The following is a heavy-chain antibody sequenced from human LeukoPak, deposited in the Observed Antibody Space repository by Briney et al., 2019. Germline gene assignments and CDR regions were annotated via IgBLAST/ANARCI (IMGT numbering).Heavy chain of an antibody. J-gene: IGHJ4*02. CDR1: GFTFINYN. D-gene: IGHD5-18*01. CDR3: ARDRYRSSSSH. CDR2: ISSSSSTI. V-gene: IGHV3-48*01. Sequence: PGGSLRLSCAASGFTFINYNMNWVRQAPGKGLEWVSYISSSSSTIYYADSVKGRFTISRDNAKNPLYLQMNSLRAEDTAVYYCARDRYRSSSSHWGPGTLVTVSS.